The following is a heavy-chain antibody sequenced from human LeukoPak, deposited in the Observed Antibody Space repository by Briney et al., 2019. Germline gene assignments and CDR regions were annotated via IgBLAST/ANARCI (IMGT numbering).Heavy chain of an antibody. V-gene: IGHV1-3*01. CDR3: ARDRTVTTDYYYYMDV. J-gene: IGHJ6*03. CDR1: GYTFTSYA. CDR2: INAGIGNT. Sequence: ASVKVSCKTSGYTFTSYAMHWVRQAPGQRPEWMGWINAGIGNTRYSERFQDRITITRDTSASTVHMELSSLRSEDTAVYYCARDRTVTTDYYYYMDVWGKGTTVTVSS. D-gene: IGHD4-11*01.